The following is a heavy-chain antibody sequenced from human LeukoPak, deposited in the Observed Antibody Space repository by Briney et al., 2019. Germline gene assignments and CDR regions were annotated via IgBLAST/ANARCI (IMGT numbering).Heavy chain of an antibody. CDR2: FDPEDGET. D-gene: IGHD4-17*01. V-gene: IGHV1-24*01. Sequence: ASVKVSCKVSGYTLTELSMHWVRQAPGKGLEWMGGFDPEDGETIYAQKFQGRVTITADESTSTAYMELSSLRSEDTAVYYCARLRHGDYDFGYWGQGTLVTVSS. J-gene: IGHJ4*02. CDR3: ARLRHGDYDFGY. CDR1: GYTLTELS.